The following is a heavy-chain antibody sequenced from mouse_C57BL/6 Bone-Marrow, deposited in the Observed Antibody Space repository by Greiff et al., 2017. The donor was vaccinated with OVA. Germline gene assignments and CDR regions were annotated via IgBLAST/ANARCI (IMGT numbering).Heavy chain of an antibody. CDR1: GYTFTSYW. Sequence: VQLQQPGAELVRPGTSVKLSCKASGYTFTSYWMHWVKQRPGQGLEWIGVIDPSDSYTNYNQKFKGKATLTVDTSSSTAYMQLSSLTSADSAVYYCARKGNWPGYFGYWGQVTTLTV. CDR3: ARKGNWPGYFGY. V-gene: IGHV1-59*01. CDR2: IDPSDSYT. D-gene: IGHD4-1*01. J-gene: IGHJ2*01.